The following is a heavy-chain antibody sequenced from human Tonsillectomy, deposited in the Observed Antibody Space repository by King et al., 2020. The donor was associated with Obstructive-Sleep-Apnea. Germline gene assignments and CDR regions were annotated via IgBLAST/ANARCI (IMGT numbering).Heavy chain of an antibody. Sequence: VQLQESGPGLVKPSETLSLTCAGSGYSITSGYYWGWIRQPPGKGLEGIARIYHTWNPDYNPSLKSRVIMSVDTSKNQFSLKLTSVAAADTAVYYCTREMGELLGFEFWGQGTLVTVSS. CDR2: IYHTWNP. CDR3: TREMGELLGFEF. V-gene: IGHV4-38-2*02. D-gene: IGHD1-7*01. J-gene: IGHJ4*02. CDR1: GYSITSGYY.